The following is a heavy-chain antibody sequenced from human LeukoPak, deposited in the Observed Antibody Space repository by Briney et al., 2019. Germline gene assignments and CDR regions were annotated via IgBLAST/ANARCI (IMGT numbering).Heavy chain of an antibody. V-gene: IGHV4-34*01. CDR1: GGSFSGYY. Sequence: PSETLSPTCAVYGGSFSGYYWSWVRQPPGKGLEWIGEINHSGSTNYNPSLKSRVTISVDTSKNQFSLKLSSVTAADTAVYYCARGLRCTNGVCYHPGNDYWGQGTLVTVSS. D-gene: IGHD2-8*01. CDR3: ARGLRCTNGVCYHPGNDY. J-gene: IGHJ4*02. CDR2: INHSGST.